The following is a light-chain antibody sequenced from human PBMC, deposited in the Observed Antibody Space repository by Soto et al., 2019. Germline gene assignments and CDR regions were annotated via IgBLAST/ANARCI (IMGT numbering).Light chain of an antibody. CDR1: QGISNW. V-gene: IGKV1-12*01. Sequence: DIQLTQSPSSVSASVGDRVTITCRASQGISNWLAWYQQRPGRAPKLLVYATSTLQTGVPPRFSGHGSGTNFTRTVSSLQPEDFATYYCQQGNSFPRTFGPGTKVDIK. CDR2: ATS. J-gene: IGKJ3*01. CDR3: QQGNSFPRT.